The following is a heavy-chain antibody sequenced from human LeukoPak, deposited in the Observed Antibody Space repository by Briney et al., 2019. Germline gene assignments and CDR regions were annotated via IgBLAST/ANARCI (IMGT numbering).Heavy chain of an antibody. J-gene: IGHJ4*02. D-gene: IGHD2-15*01. CDR1: GYTFTSYD. CDR2: MNPNSGNT. Sequence: ASVKVSCKASGYTFTSYDINWVRHATGQGLEWMGWMNPNSGNTGYAQKFQGRVTMTRNTSISTAYMELSSLRSEDTAVYYCARGLIKSDIVVVVAANIWGQGTLVTVSS. CDR3: ARGLIKSDIVVVVAANI. V-gene: IGHV1-8*01.